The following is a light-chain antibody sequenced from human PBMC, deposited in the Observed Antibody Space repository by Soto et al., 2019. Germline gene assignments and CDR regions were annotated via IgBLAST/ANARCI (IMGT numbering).Light chain of an antibody. CDR2: DAS. J-gene: IGKJ2*02. CDR1: QDITNY. V-gene: IGKV1-33*01. CDR3: QQFDSVPCT. Sequence: GDRVTITCQASQDITNYLIWYQQKPGKAPKLLIYDASSLGTGVSSRFSGSGSGTHFNLTISSLQPEDIATYYCQQFDSVPCTFGQGTKLEMK.